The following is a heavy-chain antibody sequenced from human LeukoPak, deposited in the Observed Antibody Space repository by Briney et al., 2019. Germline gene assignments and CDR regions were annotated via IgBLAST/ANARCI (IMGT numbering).Heavy chain of an antibody. CDR2: ISYSGIT. Sequence: PSETLSLTCTVSGGSITSYYWNWIRQPPGKGLEWIGYISYSGITNYNPSLKSRVTISVDTSKNQFSLKLSSVTAADTAVYYCARKNVLLWFGARGPFDYWGQGTLVTVSS. D-gene: IGHD3-10*01. CDR3: ARKNVLLWFGARGPFDY. CDR1: GGSITSYY. V-gene: IGHV4-59*01. J-gene: IGHJ4*02.